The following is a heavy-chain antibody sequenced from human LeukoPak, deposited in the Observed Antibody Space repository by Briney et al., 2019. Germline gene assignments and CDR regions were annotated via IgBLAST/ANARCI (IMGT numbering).Heavy chain of an antibody. Sequence: GGSLRLSCAASGFTFSSYGMHWVRQAPGKGLEWVAFIRYDGSNKYYADSVKGRFTISRDNSKNTLYLQMNSLRAEDTAVYYCSKGARGGYYDTSGYSLDYWGQGTLVTVSS. CDR1: GFTFSSYG. CDR3: SKGARGGYYDTSGYSLDY. D-gene: IGHD3-22*01. J-gene: IGHJ4*02. CDR2: IRYDGSNK. V-gene: IGHV3-30*02.